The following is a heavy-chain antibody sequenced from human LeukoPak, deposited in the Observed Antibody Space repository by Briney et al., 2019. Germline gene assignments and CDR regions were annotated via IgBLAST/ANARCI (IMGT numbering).Heavy chain of an antibody. V-gene: IGHV3-21*01. Sequence: GGSLRLSCAASRFTFSSYSMNWVRQAPGKGLEWVSSISSSSSYIYYADSVKGRFTISRDNAKNSLYLQMNSLRAEDTAVYYCARDTTYYYGSGSDYWGQGTLVTVSS. CDR2: ISSSSSYI. J-gene: IGHJ4*02. D-gene: IGHD3-10*01. CDR1: RFTFSSYS. CDR3: ARDTTYYYGSGSDY.